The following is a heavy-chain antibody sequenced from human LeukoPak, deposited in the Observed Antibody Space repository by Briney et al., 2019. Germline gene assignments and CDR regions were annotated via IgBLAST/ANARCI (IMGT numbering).Heavy chain of an antibody. CDR2: INHSGST. Sequence: SETLSLTCAVYGGSFSGFYWSWIRQPPGKGLEWIGEINHSGSTNYNPSLKSRVTISLDTSRNQFSLKLNSVTAADTAVYYCAKSNGYGLVDIWGQGTMVTVSS. D-gene: IGHD3-10*01. CDR1: GGSFSGFY. J-gene: IGHJ3*02. CDR3: AKSNGYGLVDI. V-gene: IGHV4-34*01.